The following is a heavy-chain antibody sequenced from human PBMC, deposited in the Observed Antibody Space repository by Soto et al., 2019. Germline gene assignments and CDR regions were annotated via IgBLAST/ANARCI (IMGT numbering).Heavy chain of an antibody. V-gene: IGHV3-30-3*01. CDR3: ARDDEGGSDCDLGY. Sequence: QVQLVESGGGVVQPGRSLTLSCAASGFTFSSYVIHWVRQTPDKGLEWVAFISRDGSKAYYEDSVKGRFTISRDNSKNTLYLEMNSLRAEDSAVYYCARDDEGGSDCDLGYWGQGTLVTVSS. J-gene: IGHJ4*02. CDR2: ISRDGSKA. CDR1: GFTFSSYV. D-gene: IGHD1-26*01.